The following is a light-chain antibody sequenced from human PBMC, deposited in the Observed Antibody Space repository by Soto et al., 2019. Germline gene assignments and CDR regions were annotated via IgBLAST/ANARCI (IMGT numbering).Light chain of an antibody. CDR1: QSVSNY. CDR3: QQRYNWPPYT. J-gene: IGKJ2*01. CDR2: DTS. V-gene: IGKV3-11*01. Sequence: EIVLTQSPATLSLSPGERATLSCRASQSVSNYLAWYQQKPGQTPRLLIYDTSNSATGIPARFSGSSSGTDFSLPICSREPEDFAVYYCQQRYNWPPYTFGRGTKLEIK.